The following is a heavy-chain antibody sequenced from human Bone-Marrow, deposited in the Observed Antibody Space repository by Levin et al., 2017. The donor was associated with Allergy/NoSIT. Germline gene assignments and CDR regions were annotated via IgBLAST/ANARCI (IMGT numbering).Heavy chain of an antibody. J-gene: IGHJ5*02. Sequence: SETLSLTCTVSGGSISSSSHYWGWIRQPPGKGLEWIGSIYYSGSTYYNPSLKSRVTISVDTSKNQFSLKLSSVTAADTAVYYCARVIRFLEWSYKTNWFDPWGQGTLVTVSS. V-gene: IGHV4-39*07. CDR1: GGSISSSSHY. D-gene: IGHD3-3*01. CDR3: ARVIRFLEWSYKTNWFDP. CDR2: IYYSGST.